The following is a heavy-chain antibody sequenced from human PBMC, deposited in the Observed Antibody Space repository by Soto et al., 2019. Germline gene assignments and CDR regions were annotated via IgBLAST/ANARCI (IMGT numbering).Heavy chain of an antibody. CDR2: ISAYNGNT. V-gene: IGHV1-18*01. CDR3: ARDRGTMVRGVYYYYYYGMDV. Sequence: QVQLVQSGAEVKKPGASVKVSCKASGYTFTSYGISWVRQAPGQGLEWMGWISAYNGNTNYAQKLQGRVTMTTDTPTSTAYMELRSLRSDDTAVYYCARDRGTMVRGVYYYYYYGMDVWGQGTTVTVSS. J-gene: IGHJ6*02. D-gene: IGHD3-10*01. CDR1: GYTFTSYG.